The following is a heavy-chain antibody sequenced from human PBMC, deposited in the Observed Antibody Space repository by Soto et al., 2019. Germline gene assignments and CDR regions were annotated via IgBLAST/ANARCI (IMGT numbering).Heavy chain of an antibody. J-gene: IGHJ5*02. CDR3: ARGQRLRSRVGSYRLSWFDP. CDR1: GGSFSGYY. Sequence: PSETLSLTCAVYGGSFSGYYWSWIRQPPGKGLEWIGEINHSGSTNYNPSLKSRVTISVDTSKNQFSLKLSSVTAADTAVYYCARGQRLRSRVGSYRLSWFDPWGQGTPVTVSS. D-gene: IGHD3-16*02. V-gene: IGHV4-34*01. CDR2: INHSGST.